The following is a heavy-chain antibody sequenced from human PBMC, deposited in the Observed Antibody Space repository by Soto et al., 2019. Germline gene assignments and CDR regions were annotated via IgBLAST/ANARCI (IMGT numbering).Heavy chain of an antibody. CDR2: TIPVFNTA. CDR3: AGGVYGSGNYYTGPSAFDI. D-gene: IGHD3-10*01. Sequence: QVQLEQSGAEVKKPGSSVKVSCKASGGTLSDHGVAWLRQAPGQGLEWMGGTIPVFNTAKYAQKFQGRVTVTADKFTNQAYMELGSLRSEDPAFYFCAGGVYGSGNYYTGPSAFDIWGQGTMVIVSS. V-gene: IGHV1-69*06. CDR1: GGTLSDHG. J-gene: IGHJ3*02.